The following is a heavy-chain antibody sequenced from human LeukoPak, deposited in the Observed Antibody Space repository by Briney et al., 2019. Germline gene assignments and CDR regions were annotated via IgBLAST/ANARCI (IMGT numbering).Heavy chain of an antibody. CDR3: ARDDYDSSGHPIDY. Sequence: GGSLRLSCAASGFTFSSYAMSWVRQAPGKGLEWVANIKQDGSEKYYVDSVKGRFTISRDNAKNSLYLQMNSLRAEDTAVYYCARDDYDSSGHPIDYWGQGTQVTVSS. D-gene: IGHD3-22*01. CDR2: IKQDGSEK. J-gene: IGHJ4*02. CDR1: GFTFSSYA. V-gene: IGHV3-7*01.